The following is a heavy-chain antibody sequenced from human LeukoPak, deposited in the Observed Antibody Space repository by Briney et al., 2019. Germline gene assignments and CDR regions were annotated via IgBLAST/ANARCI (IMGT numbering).Heavy chain of an antibody. J-gene: IGHJ4*02. Sequence: SETLSLTCTVSGGSISSYYWSWIRQPPGKGLEWIGYIYYIGSHNYNPSLKRRVTISVDTSKNQFSLKLSSVTAADTAVYYCARAFVVDSSEKPEIHFDYWGQGTLVTVSS. CDR2: IYYIGSH. D-gene: IGHD3-22*01. V-gene: IGHV4-59*01. CDR3: ARAFVVDSSEKPEIHFDY. CDR1: GGSISSYY.